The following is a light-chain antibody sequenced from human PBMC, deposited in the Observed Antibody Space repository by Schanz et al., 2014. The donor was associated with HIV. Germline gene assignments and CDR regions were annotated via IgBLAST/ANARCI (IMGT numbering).Light chain of an antibody. CDR2: GTS. CDR1: TGAVTRGYY. J-gene: IGLJ3*02. CDR3: LLNSGDVWV. V-gene: IGLV7-43*01. Sequence: QAVVTQGPSLTVSPGGTVTLTCASSTGAVTRGYYPNWFQQKPGQAPRALIFGTSNKHSWTPARFSGSLLGGKAALTLSSVQPEDEADYYCLLNSGDVWVFGGGTKVTVL.